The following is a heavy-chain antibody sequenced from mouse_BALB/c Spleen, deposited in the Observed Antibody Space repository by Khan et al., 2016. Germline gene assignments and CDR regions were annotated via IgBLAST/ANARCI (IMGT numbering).Heavy chain of an antibody. V-gene: IGHV1S135*01. J-gene: IGHJ4*01. Sequence: IQLLQSGPELMKPGASVKISCKASGYSFTSYYMHWVKQSHGKSLEWIGYIDPFTGGTSYNEKFKGKVTLTVDKSSSTAYMHLSSLTSADSAVYYCACSTQSFYAMDYVGQGTSVTVSS. CDR2: IDPFTGGT. CDR1: GYSFTSYY. CDR3: ACSTQSFYAMDY. D-gene: IGHD1-1*01.